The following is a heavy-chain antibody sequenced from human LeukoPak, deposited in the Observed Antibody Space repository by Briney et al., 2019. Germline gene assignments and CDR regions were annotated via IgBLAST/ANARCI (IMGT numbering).Heavy chain of an antibody. J-gene: IGHJ4*02. CDR2: IYHSGST. Sequence: SETLSLTCTVSGGSISNYYWSWIRQPPGRELEWIGYIYHSGSTNYNPSLKSRVNISQDTSKNQFSLKLSSVTAADTAVYYCARNADDSSSYPYFDYWGQGTLVTVSS. CDR3: ARNADDSSSYPYFDY. CDR1: GGSISNYY. V-gene: IGHV4-59*01. D-gene: IGHD3-22*01.